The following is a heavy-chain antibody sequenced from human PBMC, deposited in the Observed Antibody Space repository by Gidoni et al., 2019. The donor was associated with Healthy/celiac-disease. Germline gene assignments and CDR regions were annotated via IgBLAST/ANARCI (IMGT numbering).Heavy chain of an antibody. CDR1: GYSISSGYY. J-gene: IGHJ4*02. D-gene: IGHD6-19*01. V-gene: IGHV4-38-2*01. CDR2: IYHSGST. CDR3: AGTGYSSAH. Sequence: QVQLQESGPGLVKPSETLSLTCAVSGYSISSGYYWGWIRQPPGKGLEWIGSIYHSGSTYYNPSLKSRVTISVDTSKNQFSLKLSSVTAADTAVYYCAGTGYSSAHWGQGILVTVSS.